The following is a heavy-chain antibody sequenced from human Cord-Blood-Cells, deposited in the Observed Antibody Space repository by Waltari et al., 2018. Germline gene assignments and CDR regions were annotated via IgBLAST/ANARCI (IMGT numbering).Heavy chain of an antibody. V-gene: IGHV3-53*04. CDR1: LPVSSNY. J-gene: IGHJ6*02. CDR2: IYSGGST. CDR3: ARTAGVSYYYGMDV. Sequence: EVQLVESGGGLVQPGLPVSSNYMSWVRQAPGKGLEWVSVIYSGGSTYYADSVKGRFTISRHNSKNTLYLQMNSLRAEDTAVYYCARTAGVSYYYGMDVWGQGTTVTVSS. D-gene: IGHD2-8*01.